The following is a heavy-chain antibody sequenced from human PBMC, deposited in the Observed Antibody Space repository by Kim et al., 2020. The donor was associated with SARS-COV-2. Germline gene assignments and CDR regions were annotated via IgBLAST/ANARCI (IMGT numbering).Heavy chain of an antibody. CDR1: GFTFSSYG. V-gene: IGHV3-30*18. CDR2: ISYDGSNK. D-gene: IGHD2-2*02. Sequence: GGSLRLSCAASGFTFSSYGMHWVRQAPGKGLEWVAVISYDGSNKYYADSVKGRFTISRDNSKNTLYLQMNSLRAEDTAVYYCAKHKVGYCSSTSCYTFYFDYWGQGTLVTVSS. CDR3: AKHKVGYCSSTSCYTFYFDY. J-gene: IGHJ4*02.